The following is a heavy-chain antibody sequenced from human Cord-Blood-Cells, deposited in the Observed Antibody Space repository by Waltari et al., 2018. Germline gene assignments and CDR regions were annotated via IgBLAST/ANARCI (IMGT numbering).Heavy chain of an antibody. CDR2: MNPNSGNT. D-gene: IGHD6-6*01. CDR1: GYTFTSYD. V-gene: IGHV1-8*03. CDR3: AREGGSIAARRAAFDI. Sequence: QVQLVQSGAEVKKHGASVKVSCKASGYTFTSYDINWVRQATGQGLEWMGWMNPNSGNTGYAQKFQGRVTITRNTSISTAYMELSSLRSEDTAVYYCAREGGSIAARRAAFDIWGQGTMVTVSS. J-gene: IGHJ3*02.